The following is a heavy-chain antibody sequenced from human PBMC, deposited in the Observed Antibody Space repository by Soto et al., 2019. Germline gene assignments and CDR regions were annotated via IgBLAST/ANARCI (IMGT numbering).Heavy chain of an antibody. CDR1: GFSVSSNY. V-gene: IGHV3-53*01. D-gene: IGHD5-12*01. CDR2: IYSGGST. J-gene: IGHJ4*02. Sequence: PESSLKLYCAASGFSVSSNYMSWVRQAPGKGLEWVSVIYSGGSTYYADSVKGRFTISRDNSKNTLYLQMNSLRAEDTAVYYCARGDGYNPSFDYWGQGTLVTVSS. CDR3: ARGDGYNPSFDY.